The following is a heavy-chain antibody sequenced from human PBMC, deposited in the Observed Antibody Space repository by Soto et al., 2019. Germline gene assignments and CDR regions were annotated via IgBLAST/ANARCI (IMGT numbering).Heavy chain of an antibody. CDR1: GFSLSTSGVG. CDR3: AHRPSYCSGGSCYSGFDY. D-gene: IGHD2-15*01. V-gene: IGHV2-5*02. CDR2: IYWDDDK. J-gene: IGHJ4*02. Sequence: QITLKESGPTLVKPTQTLTLTCTFSGFSLSTSGVGVGWIRQPPGKALEGLALIYWDDDKRYSPSLKSRLTITKDTPKNQVVLTMTNMDPVDTATYYCAHRPSYCSGGSCYSGFDYWGQGTLVTVSS.